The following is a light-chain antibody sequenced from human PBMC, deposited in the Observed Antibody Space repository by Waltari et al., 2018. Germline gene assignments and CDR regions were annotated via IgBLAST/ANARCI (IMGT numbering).Light chain of an antibody. V-gene: IGKV3-15*01. CDR1: KSIGNN. J-gene: IGKJ2*01. Sequence: ETIMTQSPDILSVSPGETATLSCRASKSIGNNLAWYQQTPGQAPRLLIYVASSRGTGIPARFFGAGSGTDFTLTISSLQSEDFAVYYCQQYNEWPYTFGQGTKVDLK. CDR2: VAS. CDR3: QQYNEWPYT.